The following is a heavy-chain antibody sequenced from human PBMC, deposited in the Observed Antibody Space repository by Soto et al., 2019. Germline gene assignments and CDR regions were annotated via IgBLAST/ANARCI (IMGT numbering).Heavy chain of an antibody. CDR1: GGTFSSYA. V-gene: IGHV1-69*13. Sequence: SVKVSCKASGGTFSSYAISWVRQAPGQGLEWMGGIIPIFGTANYAQKFQGRVTITADESTSTAYMELSSLRSEDTAVYYCARVDPPYTPEGPSWGQGTLVTVAS. CDR3: ARVDPPYTPEGPS. J-gene: IGHJ5*02. D-gene: IGHD5-18*01. CDR2: IIPIFGTA.